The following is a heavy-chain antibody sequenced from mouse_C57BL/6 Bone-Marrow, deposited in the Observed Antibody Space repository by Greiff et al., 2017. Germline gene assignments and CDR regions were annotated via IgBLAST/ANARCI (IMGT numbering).Heavy chain of an antibody. CDR2: ISSGGSYT. V-gene: IGHV5-6*01. Sequence: EVNLVESGGDLVKPGGSLKLSCAASGFTFSSYGMSWVRQTPDKRLEWVATISSGGSYTYYLDSVKGRFPLSRDNAKSTLYLQMSRLKSEDIAMYYCASPLYYYYAMDYWGQGTSVTVSS. D-gene: IGHD1-1*01. J-gene: IGHJ4*01. CDR1: GFTFSSYG. CDR3: ASPLYYYYAMDY.